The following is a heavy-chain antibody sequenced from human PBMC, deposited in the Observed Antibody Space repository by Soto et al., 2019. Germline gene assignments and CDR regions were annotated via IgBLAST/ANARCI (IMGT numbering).Heavy chain of an antibody. CDR3: ARYWDYYDSSGYYPSQYYYGMDV. Sequence: SLRLSCAASGFTFSDYYMSWIRQAPGKGLEWVSYISSSSSYTNYADSVKGRFTISRDNAKNSLYLQMNSLRAEDTAVYYCARYWDYYDSSGYYPSQYYYGMDVWGQGTTVTVYS. CDR2: ISSSSSYT. J-gene: IGHJ6*02. D-gene: IGHD3-22*01. V-gene: IGHV3-11*06. CDR1: GFTFSDYY.